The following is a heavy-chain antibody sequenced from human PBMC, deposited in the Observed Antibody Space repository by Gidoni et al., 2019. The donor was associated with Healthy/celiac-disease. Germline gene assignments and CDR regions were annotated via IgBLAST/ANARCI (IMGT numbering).Heavy chain of an antibody. Sequence: VQLVESGGGVVQSGRSLTLSCAASGFTFSSYGMHWVRQVPGTGLRWVAVISYDGSNKYYADSVKGRFTISRDNSKNTLYLQMNSLRAEDTAVYYCAKDLDRPLYYCDSGTGLFDYWGQGTLVTVSS. V-gene: IGHV3-30*18. J-gene: IGHJ4*02. CDR2: ISYDGSNK. D-gene: IGHD3-10*01. CDR3: AKDLDRPLYYCDSGTGLFDY. CDR1: GFTFSSYG.